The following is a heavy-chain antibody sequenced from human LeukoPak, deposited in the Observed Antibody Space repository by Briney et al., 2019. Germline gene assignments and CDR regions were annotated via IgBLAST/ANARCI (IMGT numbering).Heavy chain of an antibody. CDR1: GFTLSSYS. J-gene: IGHJ4*02. CDR3: ARGEWFGELGIDY. Sequence: GGSLRLSCAVSGFTLSSYSMNWARQATGKGLEWVSSISSSSSYIYYADSVKGRFTISRDNAKNSLYLQMNSLRAEDTAVYYCARGEWFGELGIDYWGQGTLVTVSS. V-gene: IGHV3-21*01. D-gene: IGHD3-10*01. CDR2: ISSSSSYI.